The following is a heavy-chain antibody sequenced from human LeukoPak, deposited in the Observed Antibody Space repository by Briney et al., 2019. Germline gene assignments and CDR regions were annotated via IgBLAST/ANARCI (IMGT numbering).Heavy chain of an antibody. CDR3: ARDGRVPAARRTADY. J-gene: IGHJ4*02. CDR1: GYTFTSYG. Sequence: ASVKVSCKASGYTFTSYGIRWVRQAPGQGLEWMGWISAYNGNTNYAQKLQGRVTMTTDTSTSTAYMELRSLRSDDTAVYYCARDGRVPAARRTADYWGQGTLVTVSS. D-gene: IGHD2-2*01. V-gene: IGHV1-18*01. CDR2: ISAYNGNT.